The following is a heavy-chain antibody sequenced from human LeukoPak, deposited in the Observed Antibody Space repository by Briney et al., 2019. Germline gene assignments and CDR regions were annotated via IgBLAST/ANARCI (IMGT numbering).Heavy chain of an antibody. D-gene: IGHD6-19*01. CDR2: INHSGST. V-gene: IGHV4-34*01. Sequence: PSETLSLTCAVYGGSFSGYYWSWLRQPPGKGLEWIGEINHSGSTNYNPSLKSRVTISVDTSKNQFSLKLSSVTAADTAVYYCARESIAVAGFPFDYWGQGTLATVSS. J-gene: IGHJ4*02. CDR3: ARESIAVAGFPFDY. CDR1: GGSFSGYY.